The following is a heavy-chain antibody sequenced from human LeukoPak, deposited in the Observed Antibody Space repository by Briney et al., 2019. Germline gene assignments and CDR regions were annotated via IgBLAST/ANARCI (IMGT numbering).Heavy chain of an antibody. J-gene: IGHJ3*02. CDR1: GFTFTTYT. D-gene: IGHD3-16*01. V-gene: IGHV3-21*01. Sequence: GGSLRLSCEASGFTFTTYTINWVRQAPGKGLEWVSSISSRSYIYFADSGKGRFAISRDNAKRSVNLQLNSLSPEDTAVYYCARDAGFVAFDIWGQGTMVSVSS. CDR3: ARDAGFVAFDI. CDR2: ISSRSYI.